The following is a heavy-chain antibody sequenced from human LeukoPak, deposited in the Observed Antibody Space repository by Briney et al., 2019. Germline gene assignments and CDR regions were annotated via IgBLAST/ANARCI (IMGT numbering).Heavy chain of an antibody. Sequence: SETLSLTCTVADYSISSGYYWGWIRQPPGKGLEWTGSIDHSGSTYYNPSLKSRITISVDTSKNQFSLKLSSVTAADTAVHYCARDSALAQAVMFDYWGQGTLVTVSS. V-gene: IGHV4-38-2*02. D-gene: IGHD6-19*01. CDR2: IDHSGST. J-gene: IGHJ4*02. CDR3: ARDSALAQAVMFDY. CDR1: DYSISSGYY.